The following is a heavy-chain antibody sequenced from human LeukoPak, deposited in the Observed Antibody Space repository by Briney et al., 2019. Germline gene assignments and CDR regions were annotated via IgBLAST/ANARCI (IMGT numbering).Heavy chain of an antibody. D-gene: IGHD5-18*01. V-gene: IGHV3-23*01. J-gene: IGHJ4*02. CDR3: AKEARRGYSYGYGY. CDR1: GFTFSSYA. CDR2: ISGSGGST. Sequence: PGGSLRLSCAASGFTFSSYAMSWVRQAPGKGLEWVSAISGSGGSTYYADSVKGRFTISRDNSKNTLHLQTNSLRAEDTAVYYCAKEARRGYSYGYGYWGQGTLVTVSS.